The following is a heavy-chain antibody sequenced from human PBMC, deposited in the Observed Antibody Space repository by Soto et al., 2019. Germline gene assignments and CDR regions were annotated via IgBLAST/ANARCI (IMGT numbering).Heavy chain of an antibody. Sequence: GGSLRLSCAASGFTFSSYWMSWVRQAPGKGLEWVANIKQDGSEKYYVDSVRGRFTISRDNAKNSLYLQMNSLRAEDTAVYYCARARVVAATGVFDYWGQGTLVTVSS. CDR2: IKQDGSEK. J-gene: IGHJ4*02. V-gene: IGHV3-7*01. CDR1: GFTFSSYW. CDR3: ARARVVAATGVFDY. D-gene: IGHD2-15*01.